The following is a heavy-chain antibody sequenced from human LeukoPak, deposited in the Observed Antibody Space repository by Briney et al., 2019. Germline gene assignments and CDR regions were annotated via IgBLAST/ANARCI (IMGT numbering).Heavy chain of an antibody. V-gene: IGHV3-30*02. Sequence: GGSLRLSCTASGFTFSTYGMHWVRQAPGKGLEWVALDGNVKVYADSVKGRFTISRDNSKNTLYLELNSLRVEDTAVYYCAKTYSRESGYDFFFHYWGQGTRVTVSS. CDR2: DGNVK. D-gene: IGHD5-12*01. CDR1: GFTFSTYG. J-gene: IGHJ4*02. CDR3: AKTYSRESGYDFFFHY.